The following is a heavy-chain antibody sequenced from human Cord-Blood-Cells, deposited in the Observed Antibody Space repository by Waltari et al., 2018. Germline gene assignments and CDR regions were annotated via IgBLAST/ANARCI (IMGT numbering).Heavy chain of an antibody. CDR1: GGTFSSYA. Sequence: QVQLVQSGAEVKKPGSSVKVSCKASGGTFSSYAISWVRQAPGHGLEWVGGISPILGTANYAQKFQGRVTITADESTSTAYRELSSLRSEDTAVYYCARVGGYSNYWFDPWGQGTLVTVSS. CDR3: ARVGGYSNYWFDP. D-gene: IGHD4-4*01. J-gene: IGHJ5*02. V-gene: IGHV1-69*12. CDR2: ISPILGTA.